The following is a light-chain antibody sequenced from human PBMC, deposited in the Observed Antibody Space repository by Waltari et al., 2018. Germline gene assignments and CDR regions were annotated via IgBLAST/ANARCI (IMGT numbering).Light chain of an antibody. CDR3: QQYYSTPPT. Sequence: DIVMTQSPDSLAVSLGERATINCKSSQSVLYSSNNKNYLAWYQQKPGQPPKLLISWASTRESGVPDRFSGSESGTDFTLTISSLQAEDVAVYYCQQYYSTPPTFGQGTKVEIK. CDR2: WAS. J-gene: IGKJ1*01. CDR1: QSVLYSSNNKNY. V-gene: IGKV4-1*01.